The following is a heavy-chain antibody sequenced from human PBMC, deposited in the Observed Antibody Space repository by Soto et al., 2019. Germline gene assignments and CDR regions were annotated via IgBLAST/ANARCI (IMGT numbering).Heavy chain of an antibody. CDR1: GFSLSTSGMC. CDR3: ARIRDCSSASRYGMDV. V-gene: IGHV2-70*01. D-gene: IGHD2-2*01. Sequence: SGPTLVNPTQTLTLTCTFSGFSLSTSGMCVSWIRQPPGKALEWLALIDWDDDKYYSTSLKIRLTISKDTSKNQVVLTMTNMDPVDTATYYCARIRDCSSASRYGMDVWGQGTTVTVSS. J-gene: IGHJ6*02. CDR2: IDWDDDK.